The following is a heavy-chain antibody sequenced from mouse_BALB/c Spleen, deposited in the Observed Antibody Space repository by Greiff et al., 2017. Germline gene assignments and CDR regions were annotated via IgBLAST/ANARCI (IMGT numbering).Heavy chain of an antibody. J-gene: IGHJ3*01. CDR1: GDSITSGY. V-gene: IGHV3-8*02. CDR3: ARVRENRFPFAY. D-gene: IGHD2-14*01. CDR2: ISYSGST. Sequence: VQLKESGPSLVKPSQTLSLTCSVTGDSITSGYWNWIRKFPGNKLEYMGYISYSGSTYYNPSLKSRISITRDTSKNQYYLQLNSVTTEDTATYYCARVRENRFPFAYWGQGTLVTVSA.